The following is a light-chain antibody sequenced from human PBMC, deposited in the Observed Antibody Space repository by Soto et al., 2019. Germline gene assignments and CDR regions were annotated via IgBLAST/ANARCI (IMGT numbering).Light chain of an antibody. CDR2: EVS. CDR1: SSDVGGYNY. CDR3: SSYTSSSIDYV. V-gene: IGLV2-14*01. J-gene: IGLJ1*01. Sequence: QSVLTQPASVSGSPGQSITISCTGTSSDVGGYNYVSWYQQHPGKAPKLMIYEVSNRPSGVSNRFSGSKSGNTASLTISGLQVEDEANYYNSSYTSSSIDYVFGTGTKLTAL.